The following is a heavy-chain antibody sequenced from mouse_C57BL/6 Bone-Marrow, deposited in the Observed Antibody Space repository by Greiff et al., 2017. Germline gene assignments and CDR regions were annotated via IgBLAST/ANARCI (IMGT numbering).Heavy chain of an antibody. CDR1: GYTFTSYW. D-gene: IGHD1-1*01. V-gene: IGHV1-50*01. Sequence: VQLQQPGAELVKPGASVKLSCKASGYTFTSYWMQWVKQRPGQGLEWIGEIDPSDSYTNYNQKFKGKATLTVDTSSSTAYMQLSSLTSEDSAVYYCAPTVGDYWGQGTTLTVSS. J-gene: IGHJ2*01. CDR3: APTVGDY. CDR2: IDPSDSYT.